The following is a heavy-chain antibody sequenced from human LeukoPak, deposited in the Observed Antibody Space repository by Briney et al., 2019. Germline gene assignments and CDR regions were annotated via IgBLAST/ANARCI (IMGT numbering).Heavy chain of an antibody. Sequence: GGSLRLSCAASGFTFSSYAMDWVRQAPGKGLEWVAVISYDGSNKYYADSVKGRFTISRDNPKNAMNLQMNSLRAEDTAVYYCAKGGGSSGRSYYFDYWGQGTLVTVSS. CDR2: ISYDGSNK. D-gene: IGHD6-19*01. CDR3: AKGGGSSGRSYYFDY. J-gene: IGHJ4*02. CDR1: GFTFSSYA. V-gene: IGHV3-30*04.